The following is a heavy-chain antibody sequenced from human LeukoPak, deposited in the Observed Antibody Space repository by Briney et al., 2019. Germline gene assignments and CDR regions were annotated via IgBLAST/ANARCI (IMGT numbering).Heavy chain of an antibody. V-gene: IGHV1-8*01. CDR2: MNPNSGNT. J-gene: IGHJ4*02. CDR3: ARAVSIYGSGQP. CDR1: GYTFTSYD. Sequence: ASVKVSCKASGYTFTSYDINWVRQATGQGLEWMGWMNPNSGNTGYAQKFQGRVTMTRNTSISTAYMELSSLRSEDTAVYYCARAVSIYGSGQPWGQGTLVTVSS. D-gene: IGHD6-19*01.